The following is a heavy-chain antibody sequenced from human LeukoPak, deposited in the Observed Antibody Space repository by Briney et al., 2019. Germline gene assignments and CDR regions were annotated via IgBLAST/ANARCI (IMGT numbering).Heavy chain of an antibody. CDR1: GYTFTGYY. CDR3: AREVVVAATGFDY. Sequence: ASVKASCKASGYTFTGYYMHWVRQAPGQGLEWMGWIKPNSGGTNYAQKFQGRVTMTRDTSISTAYMELSRLRSDDTAVYYSAREVVVAATGFDYWGQGTLVTVSS. CDR2: IKPNSGGT. D-gene: IGHD2-15*01. V-gene: IGHV1-2*02. J-gene: IGHJ4*02.